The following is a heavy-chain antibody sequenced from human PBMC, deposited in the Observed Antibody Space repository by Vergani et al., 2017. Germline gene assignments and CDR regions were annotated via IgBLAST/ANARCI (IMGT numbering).Heavy chain of an antibody. V-gene: IGHV3-30*18. J-gene: IGHJ3*02. CDR3: AKEIVVVPAAIKAFDI. D-gene: IGHD2-2*01. CDR2: ISYDGSNK. CDR1: GFTFSSYG. Sequence: QVQLVESGGGVVQPGRSLRLSCAASGFTFSSYGMHWVRQAPGKGLEWVAVISYDGSNKYYADSVKGRLTISRDNSKNTLYLQMNSLRAEDTAVYYCAKEIVVVPAAIKAFDIWGQGTMVTVSS.